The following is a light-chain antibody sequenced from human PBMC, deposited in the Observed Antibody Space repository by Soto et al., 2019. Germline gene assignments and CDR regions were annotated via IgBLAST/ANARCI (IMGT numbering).Light chain of an antibody. J-gene: IGKJ5*01. CDR3: RQYNAWTPIT. CDR2: GAS. Sequence: DIVMTQSPATLSVSPGERATLSCRASQSISSKLGWYQQKPGQAPRLLIYGASTRDTGIPARFSGSGSGTEFSLPISSLLSEDSVVYYCRQYNAWTPITFGQGTRLEIK. CDR1: QSISSK. V-gene: IGKV3-15*01.